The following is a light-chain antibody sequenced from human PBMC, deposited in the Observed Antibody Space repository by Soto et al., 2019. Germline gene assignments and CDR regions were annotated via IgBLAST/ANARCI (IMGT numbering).Light chain of an antibody. Sequence: QSALTQPASVSGSPGQSITISCTGTSSDVGGYNFVSWYQQHPGKAPKLMIYDVSNRPSGVSNRFSGSKSGNTASLTISGLQAEDEADYYCSSYTSSIIPVVFGGGTKVTVL. J-gene: IGLJ2*01. CDR1: SSDVGGYNF. CDR3: SSYTSSIIPVV. V-gene: IGLV2-14*03. CDR2: DVS.